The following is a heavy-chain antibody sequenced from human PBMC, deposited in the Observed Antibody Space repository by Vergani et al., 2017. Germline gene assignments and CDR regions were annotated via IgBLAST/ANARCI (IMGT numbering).Heavy chain of an antibody. D-gene: IGHD1-1*01. Sequence: EVQLVESGGDLVQPGGSLRLSCAASGFRFSNYWMSWVRQAPGKGLEWVANIIQNGSEKHYVDSVKGRFTISRDNSKSTLYLQMNSLRTEDTAVYYCATKSCGTPGCQIGYFREWGQGTLVTVSS. CDR1: GFRFSNYW. J-gene: IGHJ1*01. CDR3: ATKSCGTPGCQIGYFRE. CDR2: IIQNGSEK. V-gene: IGHV3-7*01.